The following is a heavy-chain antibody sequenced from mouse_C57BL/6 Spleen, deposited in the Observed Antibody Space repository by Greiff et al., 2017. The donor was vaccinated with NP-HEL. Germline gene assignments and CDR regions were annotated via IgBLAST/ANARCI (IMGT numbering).Heavy chain of an antibody. CDR3: AYYGNYYAMDY. CDR1: GFTFSDYG. Sequence: EVHLVESGGGLVKPGGSLKLSCAASGFTFSDYGMHWVRQAPEKGLEWVAYISSGSSTIYYADTVKGRFTISRDNAKNTLFLQMTSLRSEDTAMYYCAYYGNYYAMDYWGQGTSVTVSS. J-gene: IGHJ4*01. V-gene: IGHV5-17*01. CDR2: ISSGSSTI. D-gene: IGHD2-1*01.